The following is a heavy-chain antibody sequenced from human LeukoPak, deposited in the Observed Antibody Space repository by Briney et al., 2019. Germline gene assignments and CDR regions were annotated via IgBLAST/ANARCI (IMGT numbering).Heavy chain of an antibody. D-gene: IGHD3-10*01. CDR2: INSDGSST. Sequence: GGSLRLSCAASGFTFSSYWMHWVRQAPGKGLVWVSRINSDGSSTSYADSVKGRFTISGDNAKNTLYLQMNSLRAEDTAVYYCARGVSSLGELFSSRVDPWGQGTLVTVSS. CDR3: ARGVSSLGELFSSRVDP. V-gene: IGHV3-74*01. J-gene: IGHJ5*02. CDR1: GFTFSSYW.